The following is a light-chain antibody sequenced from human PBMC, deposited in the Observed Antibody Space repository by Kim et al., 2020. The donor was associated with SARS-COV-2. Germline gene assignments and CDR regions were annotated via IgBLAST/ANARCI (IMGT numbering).Light chain of an antibody. CDR3: QSADSSGTYWV. V-gene: IGLV3-25*03. J-gene: IGLJ3*02. CDR2: KDS. CDR1: ALTKQY. Sequence: PGQAARITCSGDALTKQYAYWYQQKPGQALVLVIYKDSERPSGIPERFSGSSSGTTVTLTISGVQAEDEADYYCQSADSSGTYWVFGGGTKLTVL.